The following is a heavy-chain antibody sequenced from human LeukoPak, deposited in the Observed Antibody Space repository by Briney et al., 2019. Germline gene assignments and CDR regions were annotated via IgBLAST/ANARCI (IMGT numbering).Heavy chain of an antibody. V-gene: IGHV4-30-4*01. CDR1: GGSISSGDYY. Sequence: PSQTLSLTCTVSGGSISSGDYYWSWIRQPPGKGLEWIGYIYYSGSTYYNPSLKSRVTISVDTSKNQFSLKLSSVTAADTAVYYCATRLVVPAAYGVPSAARSIFDYWGQGTLVTVSS. J-gene: IGHJ4*02. CDR2: IYYSGST. CDR3: ATRLVVPAAYGVPSAARSIFDY. D-gene: IGHD2-2*01.